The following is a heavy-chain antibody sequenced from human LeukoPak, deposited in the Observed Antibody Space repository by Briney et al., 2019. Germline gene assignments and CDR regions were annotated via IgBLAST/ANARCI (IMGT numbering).Heavy chain of an antibody. D-gene: IGHD3-22*01. CDR2: VIPISGTA. Sequence: SVTVSLTCSVGTLSRYAISSVRHAPRQGLEWVGSVIPISGTANYAHTFQGRVTTTTDESTNTPYTELSSPRSADTAAYYCARERHDSSGYDYWGEGTLVTVSS. J-gene: IGHJ4*02. CDR1: VGTLSRYA. CDR3: ARERHDSSGYDY. V-gene: IGHV1-69*05.